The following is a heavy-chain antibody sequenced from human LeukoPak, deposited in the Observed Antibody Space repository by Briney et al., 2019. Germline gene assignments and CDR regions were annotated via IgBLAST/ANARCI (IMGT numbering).Heavy chain of an antibody. J-gene: IGHJ4*02. CDR2: IHHSGST. V-gene: IGHV4-34*01. Sequence: SETLSLTCVVYDESFSGHYWSWIRQPPGKGLEWIGEIHHSGSTNYNPSLRGRVTISIDTSKNQFFLKLSSVTAADTAVFYCARGAGPSSADYFDSWGQGTLVTVSS. CDR3: ARGAGPSSADYFDS. CDR1: DESFSGHY.